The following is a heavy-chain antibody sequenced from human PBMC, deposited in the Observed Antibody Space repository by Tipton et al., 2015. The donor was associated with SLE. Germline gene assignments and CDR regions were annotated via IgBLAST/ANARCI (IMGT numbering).Heavy chain of an antibody. Sequence: LRLSCTVSGGSISSYYWSWIRQPAGKGLEWIGEINHSGSTNYNPSLKSRVTISVDTSKNQFSLKLSSVTAADTAVYYCARESENAFDIWGQGTMVTVSS. J-gene: IGHJ3*02. CDR3: ARESENAFDI. V-gene: IGHV4-34*01. CDR2: INHSGST. D-gene: IGHD3-3*01. CDR1: GGSISSYY.